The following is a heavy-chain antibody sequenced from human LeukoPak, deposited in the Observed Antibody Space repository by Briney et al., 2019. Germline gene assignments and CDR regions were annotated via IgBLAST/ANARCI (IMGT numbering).Heavy chain of an antibody. CDR2: ISYDGSVK. CDR1: GFTFRSYS. Sequence: PGGSLRLSCAASGFTFRSYSMHWVRQVPGKGLEWVAIISYDGSVKYYADSVKGRFTISRDSFNDTLYLQMNSLRPDDSAVYYCARDRSGSYSRDYWGQGTLVTVSS. J-gene: IGHJ4*02. V-gene: IGHV3-30*03. D-gene: IGHD1-26*01. CDR3: ARDRSGSYSRDY.